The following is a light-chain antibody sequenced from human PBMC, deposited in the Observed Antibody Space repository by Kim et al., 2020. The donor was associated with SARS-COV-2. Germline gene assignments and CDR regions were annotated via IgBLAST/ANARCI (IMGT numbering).Light chain of an antibody. J-gene: IGKJ4*01. V-gene: IGKV3-15*01. Sequence: EIVMTQSPATLSVSPGERATLSCRASQSVSNNLAWYQQKPGQAPRLLIYGASTRATGIPARFSGSGSGTEFTLTISSLQSEDFAVYYCQQYTGTFGGGTKVDIK. CDR2: GAS. CDR1: QSVSNN. CDR3: QQYTGT.